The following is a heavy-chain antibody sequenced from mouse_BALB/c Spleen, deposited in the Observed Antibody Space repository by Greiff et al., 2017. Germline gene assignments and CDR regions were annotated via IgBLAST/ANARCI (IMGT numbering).Heavy chain of an antibody. CDR2: ISSGSSTI. Sequence: EVKLVESGGGLVQPGGSRKLSCAASGFTFSSFGMHWVRQAPEKGLEWVAYISSGSSTIYYADTVKGRFTISRDNPKNTLFLQMTSLRSEDTAMYYCARGGEVRRPLDYWGQGTTLTVSS. CDR1: GFTFSSFG. CDR3: ARGGEVRRPLDY. J-gene: IGHJ2*01. V-gene: IGHV5-17*02. D-gene: IGHD2-14*01.